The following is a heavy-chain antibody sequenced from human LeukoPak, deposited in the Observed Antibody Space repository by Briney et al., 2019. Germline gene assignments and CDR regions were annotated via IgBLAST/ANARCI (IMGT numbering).Heavy chain of an antibody. V-gene: IGHV1-69*05. J-gene: IGHJ6*03. CDR3: ARGLAARPQGYYYYYMDV. CDR2: IIPIFGTA. CDR1: GGTFSSYA. D-gene: IGHD6-6*01. Sequence: ASVKVSCKAPGGTFSSYAISWVRQAPGQGLEWMGGIIPIFGTANYAQKFQGRVTITTDESTSTAYMELSSLRSEDTAVYYCARGLAARPQGYYYYYMDVWGKGTTVTVSS.